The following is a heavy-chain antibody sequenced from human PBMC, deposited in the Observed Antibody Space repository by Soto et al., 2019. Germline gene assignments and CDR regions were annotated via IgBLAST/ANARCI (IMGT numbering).Heavy chain of an antibody. J-gene: IGHJ4*02. D-gene: IGHD6-13*01. CDR3: ARGIAAADLDY. Sequence: EVQLVESGGGLVQPGGSLRLSCAASGFTFSSYWMSWVCQAPGKGLEWVANIKQDGSEKYYVDSVKGRFTISRDNAKNSLYLQMNSLRAEDTAVYYCARGIAAADLDYWGQGTLVTVSS. V-gene: IGHV3-7*05. CDR2: IKQDGSEK. CDR1: GFTFSSYW.